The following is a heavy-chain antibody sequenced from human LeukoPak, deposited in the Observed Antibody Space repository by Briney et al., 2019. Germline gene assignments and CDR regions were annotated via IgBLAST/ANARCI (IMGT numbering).Heavy chain of an antibody. CDR1: GFTVSSNY. Sequence: GGSLRLSCTASGFTVSSNYMSWVRQAPGKGLEWVSLIYSDGNTYYADSVKGRFTISRDNSKNTLYLQMNSLRAEDTAVYYCARDYPSFDYWGQGTLVTVSS. CDR2: IYSDGNT. V-gene: IGHV3-53*01. J-gene: IGHJ4*02. D-gene: IGHD3-16*02. CDR3: ARDYPSFDY.